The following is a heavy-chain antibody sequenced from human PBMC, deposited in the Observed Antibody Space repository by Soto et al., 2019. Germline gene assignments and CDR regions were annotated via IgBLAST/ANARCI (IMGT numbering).Heavy chain of an antibody. D-gene: IGHD5-18*01. CDR1: GGSISSYY. CDR3: ARDHLTAMAL. CDR2: IYYSGST. V-gene: IGHV4-59*01. J-gene: IGHJ4*02. Sequence: QVQLQESGPGLVKPSETLSLTCTVSGGSISSYYWSWIRQPPGKGLEWIGYIYYSGSTNYNPSLKSRVTISVDTSKNQFSLKLSSVTAADTAVYYCARDHLTAMALWGQGTLVTVSS.